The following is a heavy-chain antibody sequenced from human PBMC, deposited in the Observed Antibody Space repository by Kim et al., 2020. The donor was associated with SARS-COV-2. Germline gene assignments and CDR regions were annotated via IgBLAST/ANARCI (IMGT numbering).Heavy chain of an antibody. V-gene: IGHV6-1*01. D-gene: IGHD6-13*01. CDR3: ARWVAAAGTNYYYGMDV. Sequence: SQTLSLTCAISGDSVSSNSAAWNWIRQSPSRGLEWLGRTYYRSKWYNDYAVSVKSRITINPDTSKNQFSLQLNSVTPEDTAVYYCARWVAAAGTNYYYGMDVWGQGTTVTVSS. CDR2: TYYRSKWYN. CDR1: GDSVSSNSAA. J-gene: IGHJ6*02.